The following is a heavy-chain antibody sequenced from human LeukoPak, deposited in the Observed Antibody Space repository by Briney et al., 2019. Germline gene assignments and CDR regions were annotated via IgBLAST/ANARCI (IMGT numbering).Heavy chain of an antibody. CDR3: AKASAARPGDY. V-gene: IGHV3-23*01. CDR2: ISGSGGST. J-gene: IGHJ4*02. D-gene: IGHD6-6*01. Sequence: GGSLRLPCAASGFTFSSYEMNWVRQAPGKGLECVSAISGSGGSTYYADSVKGRFTISRDNSKNTLYLQMNSLRAGDTAVYYCAKASAARPGDYWGQGTLVTVSS. CDR1: GFTFSSYE.